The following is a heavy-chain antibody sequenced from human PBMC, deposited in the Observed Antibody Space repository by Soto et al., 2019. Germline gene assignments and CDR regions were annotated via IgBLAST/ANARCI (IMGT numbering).Heavy chain of an antibody. CDR2: IYYSGST. J-gene: IGHJ4*02. D-gene: IGHD1-26*01. V-gene: IGHV4-59*01. CDR1: GDSISSYY. CDR3: ARDDSQRPATY. Sequence: PSETLSLTCTVSGDSISSYYWSWIRQPPGKGLEWIGYIYYSGSTNYNPSLKSRVTISVDTSKNQFSLKLSSVTAADTAVYYCARDDSQRPATYWGQGTLVTVSS.